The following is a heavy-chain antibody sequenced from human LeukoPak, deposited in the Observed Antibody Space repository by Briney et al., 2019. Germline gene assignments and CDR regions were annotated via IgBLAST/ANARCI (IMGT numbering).Heavy chain of an antibody. CDR3: ARDFPVANFNYYFDY. V-gene: IGHV4-61*01. D-gene: IGHD1-1*01. Sequence: SETLSLTCTVSGGSVSSGSYYWSWIRQPPGKGLEWIGEIYHSGSTNYNPSLKSRVTISVDKSKNQFSLKLSSVTAADTAVYYCARDFPVANFNYYFDYWGQGTLVTVSS. CDR1: GGSVSSGSYY. CDR2: IYHSGST. J-gene: IGHJ4*02.